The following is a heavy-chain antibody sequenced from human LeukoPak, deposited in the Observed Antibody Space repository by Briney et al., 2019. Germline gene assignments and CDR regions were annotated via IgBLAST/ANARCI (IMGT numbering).Heavy chain of an antibody. CDR1: GFSISDYY. V-gene: IGHV3-11*01. CDR3: TRQRRGTYYAFDS. Sequence: GGSLRLSCDASGFSISDYYMSWIRQSPWKGLEWISYITSGGASTNYADSVEGRFTISRDKAKNSVALQLKSLRAEDTAVYYCTRQRRGTYYAFDSWGQGTLVTVSS. J-gene: IGHJ4*02. D-gene: IGHD3-16*01. CDR2: ITSGGAST.